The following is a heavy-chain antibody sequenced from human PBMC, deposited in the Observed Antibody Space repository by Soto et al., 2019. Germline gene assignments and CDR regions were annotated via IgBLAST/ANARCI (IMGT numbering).Heavy chain of an antibody. J-gene: IGHJ6*02. Sequence: PGESLKISCKGSGYSFTSYWISWARQMPGKGLEWMGRIDPSDSYTNYSPSFQGHVTISADKSISTAYLQWSSLKASDTAMYYCARLSAAGEISLNYYYYGMDVWGQGTTVTVSS. D-gene: IGHD3-16*01. CDR2: IDPSDSYT. V-gene: IGHV5-10-1*01. CDR3: ARLSAAGEISLNYYYYGMDV. CDR1: GYSFTSYW.